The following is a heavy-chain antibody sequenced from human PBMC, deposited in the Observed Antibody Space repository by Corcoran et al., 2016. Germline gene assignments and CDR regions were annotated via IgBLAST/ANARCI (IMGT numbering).Heavy chain of an antibody. CDR1: GYTFTSYG. D-gene: IGHD3-10*01. V-gene: IGHV1-18*01. J-gene: IGHJ3*02. Sequence: QVQLVQSGAEVKKPGASVKVSCKASGYTFTSYGISWVRQAPGQGLEWMGWISAYNGNTNYAQKLQGRVTMTTDTSTSTAYMELRSLRSDDTAVYYCARALIPVRYYYGSGTYAFDIWGQGTMVTVSS. CDR2: ISAYNGNT. CDR3: ARALIPVRYYYGSGTYAFDI.